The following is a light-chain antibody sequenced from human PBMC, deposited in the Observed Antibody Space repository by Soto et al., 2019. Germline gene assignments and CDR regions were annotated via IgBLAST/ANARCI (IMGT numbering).Light chain of an antibody. J-gene: IGLJ1*01. CDR3: NSYTSSSTYV. CDR2: DVS. Sequence: QSVLTQPVSVSGAPGQSITISCTGTSGDVGGYNYVSWYQQHPGKAPKLMIYDVSNRPSGVSNRFSGSKSGNTASLTISGLQAEDEADYYCNSYTSSSTYVFGPGTKVTVL. CDR1: SGDVGGYNY. V-gene: IGLV2-14*03.